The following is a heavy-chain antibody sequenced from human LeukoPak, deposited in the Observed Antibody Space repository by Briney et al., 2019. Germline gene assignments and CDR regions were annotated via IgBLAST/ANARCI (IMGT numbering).Heavy chain of an antibody. CDR3: TKDIVERRFLEWSPSFDP. CDR2: ISWNSGSI. V-gene: IGHV3-9*01. Sequence: PGGSLRLSCAASGLTFDNYGMHWVRQAPGKGLEWVSGISWNSGSIGYADSVKGRFTISRDNAKNSLYLQMNGLRAEDTALYYCTKDIVERRFLEWSPSFDPWGQGTLVTVSS. CDR1: GLTFDNYG. J-gene: IGHJ5*02. D-gene: IGHD3-3*01.